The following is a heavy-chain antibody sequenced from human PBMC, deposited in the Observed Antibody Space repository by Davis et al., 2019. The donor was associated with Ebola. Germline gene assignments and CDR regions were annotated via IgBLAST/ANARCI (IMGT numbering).Heavy chain of an antibody. V-gene: IGHV2-5*02. CDR2: IYWDDDK. Sequence: SGPTLVKPTETLTLTCTVSGFSLSTSGVGVGWIRQPPGKALEWLALIYWDDDKRYSPSLKSRLTITKDTSKNQVVLTMTNMDPVDTATYYCAAATRKYYYYGMDVWGQGTTVTVSS. CDR3: AAATRKYYYYGMDV. D-gene: IGHD6-25*01. J-gene: IGHJ6*02. CDR1: GFSLSTSGVG.